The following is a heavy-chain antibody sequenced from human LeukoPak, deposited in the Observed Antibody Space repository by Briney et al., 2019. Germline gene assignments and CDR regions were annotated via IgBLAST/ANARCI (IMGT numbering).Heavy chain of an antibody. D-gene: IGHD2-2*01. CDR2: INPNSGGT. CDR3: ARVNQLLGGYTFDM. Sequence: ASVKVSCKAPGYTFTGYYIHWVRQAPGQGPEWLGWINPNSGGTNYALNFQGRVTMTRDTSITTAYMGLSRLRSDDTAFYYCARVNQLLGGYTFDMWGQGTLITVSS. J-gene: IGHJ3*02. CDR1: GYTFTGYY. V-gene: IGHV1-2*02.